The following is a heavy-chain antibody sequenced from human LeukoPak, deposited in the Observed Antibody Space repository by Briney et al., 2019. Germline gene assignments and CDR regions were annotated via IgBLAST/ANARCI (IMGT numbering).Heavy chain of an antibody. J-gene: IGHJ4*02. V-gene: IGHV3-30*02. CDR3: RTVPSPGYYFDY. CDR2: IRYDGSNK. Sequence: GGSLRLSCAASGFTFSSYGMHWVRQAPGKGLEWVAFIRYDGSNKYYADSVKGRFTISRDNSKNTLYLQMNSLRAEDTAVYYCRTVPSPGYYFDYWGQGTLVTVSS. CDR1: GFTFSSYG.